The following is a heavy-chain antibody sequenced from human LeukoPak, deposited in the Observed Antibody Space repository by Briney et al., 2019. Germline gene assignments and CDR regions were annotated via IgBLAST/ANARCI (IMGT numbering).Heavy chain of an antibody. D-gene: IGHD3-10*01. CDR3: ARANMVRGVGLFFDRNWFDP. CDR1: GYTFTSYG. Sequence: ASVKVSCKASGYTFTSYGISWVRQAPGQGLEWMGWINPNSGGTNYAQKFQGRVTMIRDTSISTAYMELSGLRSDDTAVYYCARANMVRGVGLFFDRNWFDPWGQGTLVTVSS. V-gene: IGHV1-2*02. CDR2: INPNSGGT. J-gene: IGHJ5*02.